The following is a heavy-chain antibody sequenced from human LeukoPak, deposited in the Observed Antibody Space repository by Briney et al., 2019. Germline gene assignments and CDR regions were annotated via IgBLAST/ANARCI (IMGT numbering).Heavy chain of an antibody. CDR3: ARSDVMDV. J-gene: IGHJ6*02. V-gene: IGHV1-18*01. CDR2: ISAYNDNT. Sequence: EASVTVSCKASGYTFTNYDITWVRQAPGQGLEWMGWISAYNDNTNFAQKLQGRVTMTTDTSTSTAYMELRSLRSDDTAVYYCARSDVMDVWGQGTTVTVSS. CDR1: GYTFTNYD.